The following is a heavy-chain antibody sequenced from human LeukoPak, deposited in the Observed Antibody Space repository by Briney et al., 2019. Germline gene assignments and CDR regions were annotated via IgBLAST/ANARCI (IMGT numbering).Heavy chain of an antibody. CDR3: ARCIRRWFGESPGAFDI. Sequence: ASVKVSCKASGYTFTSYGINWVRQAPGQGLEWMGWISAYNGNTNYAQKLQGRVTMTTDTSTTTAYMELRSLRSDDTAVYYCARCIRRWFGESPGAFDIWGQGTMVTVSS. V-gene: IGHV1-18*01. CDR1: GYTFTSYG. CDR2: ISAYNGNT. J-gene: IGHJ3*02. D-gene: IGHD3-10*01.